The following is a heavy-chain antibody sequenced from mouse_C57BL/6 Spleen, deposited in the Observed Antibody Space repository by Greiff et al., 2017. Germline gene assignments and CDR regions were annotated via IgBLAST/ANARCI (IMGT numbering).Heavy chain of an antibody. V-gene: IGHV5-17*01. CDR1: GFTFSDYG. CDR2: ISSGSSTI. J-gene: IGHJ3*01. Sequence: EVQLQQSGGGLVKPGGSLKLSCAASGFTFSDYGMHWVRQAPEKGLEWVAYISSGSSTIYYADTVKGRFTISRDNAKNTLFLQMTSLRSEDTAMYYCAPTGSPWFAYWGQGTLVTVSA. CDR3: APTGSPWFAY. D-gene: IGHD4-1*02.